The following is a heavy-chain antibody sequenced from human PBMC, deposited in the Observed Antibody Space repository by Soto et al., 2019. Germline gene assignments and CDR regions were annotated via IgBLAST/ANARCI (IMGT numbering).Heavy chain of an antibody. CDR1: GFTFSNAW. CDR3: TTGYYDILTGFMDV. J-gene: IGHJ6*02. V-gene: IGHV3-15*07. Sequence: GGSLRLSCAASGFTFSNAWMNWVRQAPGKGLEWVGRIKSKTDGGTTDYAAPVKGRFTISRDDSKNTLYLQMNSLKTEDTAVYYCTTGYYDILTGFMDVWGQGTTVTVSS. CDR2: IKSKTDGGTT. D-gene: IGHD3-9*01.